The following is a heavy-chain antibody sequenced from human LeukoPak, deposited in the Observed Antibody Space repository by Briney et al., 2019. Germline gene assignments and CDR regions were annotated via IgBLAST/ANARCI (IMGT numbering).Heavy chain of an antibody. CDR1: GASIRSYY. D-gene: IGHD2-2*01. J-gene: IGHJ3*02. CDR3: ARARYANAWYAFDI. CDR2: LSHSGSS. V-gene: IGHV4-59*01. Sequence: PSETLSLTCTVSGASIRSYYWSWIRQPPGRGLEWIAYLSHSGSSDSNPSLTSRVTTLVDTSKNQFSLKLTSVTAADTAVYYCARARYANAWYAFDIWGHGTMVTVSS.